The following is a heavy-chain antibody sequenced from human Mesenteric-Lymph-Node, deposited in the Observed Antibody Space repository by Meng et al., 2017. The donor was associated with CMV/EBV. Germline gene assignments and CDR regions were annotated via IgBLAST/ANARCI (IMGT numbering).Heavy chain of an antibody. CDR2: ISGSGGST. CDR1: GFTFSSYA. V-gene: IGHV3-23*01. D-gene: IGHD1-26*01. Sequence: GESLKISCAASGFTFSSYAMSWVRQAPGKGLEWVSAISGSGGSTYYADSVKGRFTISRDNSKNTLYLQMNSLRAEDTAVYYCAKASTGYGGQFAPLFDPWGQGTLVTVSS. CDR3: AKASTGYGGQFAPLFDP. J-gene: IGHJ5*02.